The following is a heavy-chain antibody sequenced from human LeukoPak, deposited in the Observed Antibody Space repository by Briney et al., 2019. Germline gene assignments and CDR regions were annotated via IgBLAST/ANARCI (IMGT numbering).Heavy chain of an antibody. CDR1: GFTFSNYW. Sequence: GGSLRLSCAASGFTFSNYWVHWVRQAPGKGLVWVSRINRDGSTTKYADSVKGRFTVSRDNAKNTLNLQMNSLRAEDTAVYYCARDEKSGESSEIDYWGQGTLVTVSS. V-gene: IGHV3-74*03. CDR2: INRDGSTT. J-gene: IGHJ4*02. D-gene: IGHD3-10*01. CDR3: ARDEKSGESSEIDY.